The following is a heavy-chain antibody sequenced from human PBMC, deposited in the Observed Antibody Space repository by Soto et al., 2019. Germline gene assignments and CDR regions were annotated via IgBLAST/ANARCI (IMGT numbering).Heavy chain of an antibody. CDR3: ARAFGYSGTHYYYYYMDV. V-gene: IGHV4-4*02. CDR1: SGSISSSNW. Sequence: QVQLQESGPGLVKPSGTLSLTCAVSSGSISSSNWWSWVRQTPGKGLEWIGEIYHSGSTNYNPSLKRRVPISVDKSKNQFSLNLRSVTAADTAVYYCARAFGYSGTHYYYYYMDVWGKGTTVTVSS. D-gene: IGHD5-12*01. J-gene: IGHJ6*03. CDR2: IYHSGST.